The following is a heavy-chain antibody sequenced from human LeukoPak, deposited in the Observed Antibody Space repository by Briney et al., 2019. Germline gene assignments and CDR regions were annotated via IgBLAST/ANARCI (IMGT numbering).Heavy chain of an antibody. CDR2: IYHSGST. V-gene: IGHV4-4*02. J-gene: IGHJ3*02. D-gene: IGHD3-10*01. Sequence: PSGTLSPTCAVSGGSISSSNWWSWVRQPPGKGLEWIGEIYHSGSTNYNPSLKSRVTISVDKSKNQFSLKLSSVTAADTAVYYCASRLVLLRSMPEDAFDIWGQGTMVTVSS. CDR3: ASRLVLLRSMPEDAFDI. CDR1: GGSISSSNW.